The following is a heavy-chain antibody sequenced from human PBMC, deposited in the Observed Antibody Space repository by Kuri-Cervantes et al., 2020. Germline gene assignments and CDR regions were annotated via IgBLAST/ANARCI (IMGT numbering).Heavy chain of an antibody. CDR2: ISAYNGNT. CDR3: ARSYGEQWLGKYNWFDP. J-gene: IGHJ5*02. CDR1: GYTFTSYG. Sequence: GESLKISCKASGYTFTSYGISWVRQAPGQGLEWMGWISAYNGNTNYAQKLQGRVTMTTDTSTSTAYMELRSLRSDDTAVYYCARSYGEQWLGKYNWFDPWGQGTLVTVSS. D-gene: IGHD6-19*01. V-gene: IGHV1-18*01.